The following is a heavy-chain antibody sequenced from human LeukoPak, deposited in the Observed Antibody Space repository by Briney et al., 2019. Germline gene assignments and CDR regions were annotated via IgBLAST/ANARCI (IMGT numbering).Heavy chain of an antibody. CDR3: ARVNPSNSGFYAY. V-gene: IGHV3-21*01. D-gene: IGHD1-26*01. CDR2: ISSCSGYI. Sequence: PGGSLRLSCAASGFTFSSYSMNWVREAPGKGLEWVSSISSCSGYIFYAASVKGRFTVSRDNAKNSVYLQMNSLSAEDTAVYYCARVNPSNSGFYAYWGQGTLVTVSS. CDR1: GFTFSSYS. J-gene: IGHJ1*01.